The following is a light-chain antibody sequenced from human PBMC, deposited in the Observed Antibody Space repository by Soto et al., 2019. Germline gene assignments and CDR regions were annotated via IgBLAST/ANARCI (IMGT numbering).Light chain of an antibody. CDR1: GRDIGAYDY. CDR3: SSYTTSYFYV. V-gene: IGLV2-14*01. J-gene: IGLJ1*01. Sequence: QSVLTQPASVSGSPGQSITISCTGSGRDIGAYDYVSWYQQHPGKAPKLLIYGVNNRPSGVSYRFSASKSAFTASLTISGLQDEDEAHYYCSSYTTSYFYVFGPGTKLTVL. CDR2: GVN.